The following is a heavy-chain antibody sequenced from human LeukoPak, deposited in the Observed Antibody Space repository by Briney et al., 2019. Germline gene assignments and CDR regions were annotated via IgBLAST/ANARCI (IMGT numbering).Heavy chain of an antibody. V-gene: IGHV3-11*04. D-gene: IGHD1-1*01. CDR2: ISYTGRTI. CDR1: GIVFSDYY. J-gene: IGHJ5*02. CDR3: ARRTSLTGIIDL. Sequence: GGSLRLSCAASGIVFSDYYMTWVRQAPGKGLESISYISYTGRTIHYADSVKGRFTISRDNAQKSLYLQMNSLRADDTAVYYCARRTSLTGIIDLWGQGNVFSVSS.